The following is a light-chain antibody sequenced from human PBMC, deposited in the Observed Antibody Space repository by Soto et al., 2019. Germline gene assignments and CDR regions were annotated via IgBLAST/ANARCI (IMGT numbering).Light chain of an antibody. J-gene: IGKJ1*01. CDR2: GAS. Sequence: DIVLTQAPGTLSSSPGGRATLSCRASQSVTDNYLAWYQQKPGQAPRLLIYGASSRATGIPDRFSGSGSGTDFTLTISRLEPEDFAMYYCHQYGRSPRGTFGQGTKVELK. CDR1: QSVTDNY. V-gene: IGKV3-20*01. CDR3: HQYGRSPRGT.